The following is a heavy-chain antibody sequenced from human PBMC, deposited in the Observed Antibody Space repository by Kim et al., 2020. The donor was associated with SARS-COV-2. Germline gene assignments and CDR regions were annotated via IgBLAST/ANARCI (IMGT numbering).Heavy chain of an antibody. CDR3: AKSRVTRSASSDY. V-gene: IGHV3-30*18. CDR1: GFTFNNYG. D-gene: IGHD4-17*01. CDR2: ISYDGSNK. Sequence: GGSLRLSCVASGFTFNNYGMQWVRHAPGKGLEWVAIISYDGSNKYYADSLKGRFTISRDNSKNTLYLQINSLRAEDTAVYHCAKSRVTRSASSDYWGQGTLVTVSS. J-gene: IGHJ4*02.